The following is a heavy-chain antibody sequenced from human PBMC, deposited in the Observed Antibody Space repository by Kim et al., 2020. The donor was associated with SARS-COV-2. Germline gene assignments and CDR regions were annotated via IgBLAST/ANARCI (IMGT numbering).Heavy chain of an antibody. Sequence: GGSLRLSCAASGFTFSSYAMHWVRQAPGKGLEWVAVISYDGSNKYYADSVKGRFTISRDNSKNTLYLQMNSLRAEDTAVYYCARDQVNYSSGCDYWGQGT. V-gene: IGHV3-30-3*01. CDR1: GFTFSSYA. CDR2: ISYDGSNK. J-gene: IGHJ4*02. CDR3: ARDQVNYSSGCDY. D-gene: IGHD6-19*01.